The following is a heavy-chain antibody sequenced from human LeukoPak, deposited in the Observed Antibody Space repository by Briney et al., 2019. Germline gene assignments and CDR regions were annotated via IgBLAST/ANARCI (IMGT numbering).Heavy chain of an antibody. D-gene: IGHD3-22*01. V-gene: IGHV3-21*04. CDR2: ISSSSSYI. CDR1: GFTFSSYS. CDR3: ATLGDYYDSSGYSFDY. J-gene: IGHJ4*02. Sequence: GGSLRLSCAGSGFTFSSYSMNWVRQAPGKGLEWVSSISSSSSYIYYADSVKGRFTISRDNARNSLYLQMNSLRAEDTAVYYCATLGDYYDSSGYSFDYWGQGTLVTVSS.